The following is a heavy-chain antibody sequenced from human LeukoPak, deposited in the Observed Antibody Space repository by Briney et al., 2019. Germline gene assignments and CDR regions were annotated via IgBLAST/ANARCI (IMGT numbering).Heavy chain of an antibody. CDR3: AKDISNNWYFDY. D-gene: IGHD1-1*01. J-gene: IGHJ4*02. Sequence: HPGGSLRLSCAASGFTVSSNEMSWVRQAPGKGLEWVAFIRYDGNNKYYADSVKGRFTISRDNSKNTLYLQMNSLRAEDTAVYYCAKDISNNWYFDYWGQGTLVTVSS. CDR2: IRYDGNNK. V-gene: IGHV3-30*02. CDR1: GFTVSSNE.